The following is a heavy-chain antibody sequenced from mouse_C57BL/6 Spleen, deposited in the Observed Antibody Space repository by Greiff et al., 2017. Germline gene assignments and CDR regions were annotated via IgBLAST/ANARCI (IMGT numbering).Heavy chain of an antibody. J-gene: IGHJ3*01. CDR2: ISSGSSTI. CDR1: GFTFSDYG. Sequence: EVQVVESGGGLVKPGGSLKLSCAASGFTFSDYGMHWVRQAPEKGLEWVAYISSGSSTIYYADTVKGRFTISRDNAKNTLFLQMPSLRSEDTAMYYCARHYGSSAWFAYWGQGTLVTVSA. CDR3: ARHYGSSAWFAY. V-gene: IGHV5-17*01. D-gene: IGHD1-1*01.